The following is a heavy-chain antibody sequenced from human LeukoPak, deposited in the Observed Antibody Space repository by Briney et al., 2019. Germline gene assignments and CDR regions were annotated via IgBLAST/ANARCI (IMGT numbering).Heavy chain of an antibody. D-gene: IGHD2-2*02. CDR1: GYTFTGYY. CDR3: ARACSSTSRYRN. V-gene: IGHV1-2*02. J-gene: IGHJ4*02. Sequence: AASVKVSCKASGYTFTGYYMHWVRQAPGQGLEWMGWINPNSGGTNYAQKFQGRFTMTRDTSISTAYMELSRLRSDDTAVYYCARACSSTSRYRNWGQGTLVTVSS. CDR2: INPNSGGT.